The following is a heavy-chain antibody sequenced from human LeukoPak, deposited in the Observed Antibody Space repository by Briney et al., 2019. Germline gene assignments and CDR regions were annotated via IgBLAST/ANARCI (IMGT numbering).Heavy chain of an antibody. CDR2: IYYSGST. D-gene: IGHD3-10*01. CDR3: ARHRVRGVRPYWYFDL. CDR1: GGSISSYY. J-gene: IGHJ2*01. Sequence: SETLSLTCTVPGGSISSYYWSWIRQPPGKGLEWIGYIYYSGSTNYNPSLKSRVTISVDTSKNQFSLKLSSVTAADTAVYYCARHRVRGVRPYWYFDLWGRGTLVTVSS. V-gene: IGHV4-59*08.